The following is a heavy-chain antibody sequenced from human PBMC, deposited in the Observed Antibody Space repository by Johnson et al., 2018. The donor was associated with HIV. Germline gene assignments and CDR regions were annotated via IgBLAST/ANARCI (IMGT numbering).Heavy chain of an antibody. CDR1: GVTVSNNY. V-gene: IGHV3-15*01. CDR3: TTEGDAFDI. Sequence: VRLVESGGGLVQRGGSLRLSCVASGVTVSNNYMIWVRQAPGKGLEWVGRLKSRADGGTTDYAVSVKDRFTILRDDSKNTLYLQMSSLRTEDAGVYYCTTEGDAFDIWGQGTMVTVSS. J-gene: IGHJ3*02. CDR2: LKSRADGGTT.